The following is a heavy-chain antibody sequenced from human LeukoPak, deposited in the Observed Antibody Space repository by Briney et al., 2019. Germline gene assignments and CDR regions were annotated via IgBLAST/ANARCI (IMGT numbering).Heavy chain of an antibody. D-gene: IGHD7-27*01. Sequence: TGESLKISCKGPGYSFSNYRISWVRQMPGKGLEWMGTIDPTDSYTKYSPSFQGHVTITLDKSISTAYLQWSGLRASDTAMYYCVRLGRDRIDYWGQGALVTVSS. CDR1: GYSFSNYR. CDR3: VRLGRDRIDY. V-gene: IGHV5-10-1*01. CDR2: IDPTDSYT. J-gene: IGHJ4*02.